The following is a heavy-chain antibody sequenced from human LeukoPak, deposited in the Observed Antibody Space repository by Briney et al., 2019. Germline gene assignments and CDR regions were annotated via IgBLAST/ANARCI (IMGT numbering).Heavy chain of an antibody. D-gene: IGHD3-3*01. J-gene: IGHJ6*03. Sequence: PSETLSLTCTVSGGSISSSSYYWGWIRQPPGKGLEWIGSIYYSGSTYYNPSLKSRVTISVDTSKNQFSLKLSSVTAADTAVYYCARLRRIWGGYYTGYYYYYMDVWGKGTTVTVSS. CDR2: IYYSGST. V-gene: IGHV4-39*01. CDR1: GGSISSSSYY. CDR3: ARLRRIWGGYYTGYYYYYMDV.